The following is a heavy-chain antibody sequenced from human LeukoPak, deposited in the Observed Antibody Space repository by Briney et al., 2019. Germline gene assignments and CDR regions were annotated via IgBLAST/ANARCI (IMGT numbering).Heavy chain of an antibody. CDR1: GDSISSYN. CDR3: ARAGGSANYGYYFDY. CDR2: IYNRGGT. Sequence: SETLSLTCTVSGDSISSYNWGWIRQPPGKGLEWIGFIYNRGGTNYNPPLKSRVTVSVDTSKKQFSLKLYSVTAADTAVYYCARAGGSANYGYYFDYWGQGTLVTVSS. V-gene: IGHV4-59*01. J-gene: IGHJ4*02. D-gene: IGHD3-16*01.